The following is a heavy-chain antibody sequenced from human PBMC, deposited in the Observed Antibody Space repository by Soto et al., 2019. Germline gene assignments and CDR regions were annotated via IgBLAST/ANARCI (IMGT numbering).Heavy chain of an antibody. Sequence: EVQLVESGGGLVQPGGSLRLSCAGSGFTFGSYWMNWVRQAPRKGLEWVANIKADGSETYYVDSVEGRFTISRDNAKKPLYIQMNSLRTEDTAGSNWARDLSWSKVTTNWGQGTLVTVSS. CDR2: IKADGSET. D-gene: IGHD2-21*02. V-gene: IGHV3-7*01. CDR3: ARDLSWSKVTTN. CDR1: GFTFGSYW. J-gene: IGHJ4*02.